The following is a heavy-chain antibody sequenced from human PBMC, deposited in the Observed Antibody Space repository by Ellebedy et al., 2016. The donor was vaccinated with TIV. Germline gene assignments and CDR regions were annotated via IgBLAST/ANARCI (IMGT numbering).Heavy chain of an antibody. CDR3: ARGQLGNWYFDL. CDR1: GVSISSGGYF. Sequence: MPSETLSLTCTVSGVSISSGGYFWSWIRQHPGKGLEWVGYIYYTGNTDSNPSLKRRVTISVDTSKNQFSLKLSSVTAADTAVYYCARGQLGNWYFDLWGRGTLVTVSS. V-gene: IGHV4-31*03. D-gene: IGHD7-27*01. J-gene: IGHJ2*01. CDR2: IYYTGNT.